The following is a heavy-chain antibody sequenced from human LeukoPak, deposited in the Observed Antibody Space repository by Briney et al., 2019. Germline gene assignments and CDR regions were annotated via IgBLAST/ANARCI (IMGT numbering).Heavy chain of an antibody. CDR2: IYTSGST. Sequence: PSETLSLTCTVSGGSISSGSYYWTWIRQPAGKGLEYIGRIYTSGSTSYNPSLKSRVTISVDTSKNQFSLKLSSVTAADTAVYYCARVEEGYGSGRRENYYYYYMDVWGKGTTVTISS. J-gene: IGHJ6*03. CDR1: GGSISSGSYY. CDR3: ARVEEGYGSGRRENYYYYYMDV. V-gene: IGHV4-61*02. D-gene: IGHD3-10*01.